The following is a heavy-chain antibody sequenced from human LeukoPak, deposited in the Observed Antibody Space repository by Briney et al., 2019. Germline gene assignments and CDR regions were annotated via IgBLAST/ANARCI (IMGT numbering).Heavy chain of an antibody. CDR2: INWNGGST. CDR1: GFTFDDYG. J-gene: IGHJ4*02. V-gene: IGHV3-20*04. CDR3: ARADYDSSGYYYEGPFDY. Sequence: PGGSLRLSCAASGFTFDDYGMSWVRQAPGKGLEWVSGINWNGGSTGYADSVKGRFTISRDNAKNSLYLQMNSLRAEDTALYYCARADYDSSGYYYEGPFDYWGQGTLVTVSS. D-gene: IGHD3-22*01.